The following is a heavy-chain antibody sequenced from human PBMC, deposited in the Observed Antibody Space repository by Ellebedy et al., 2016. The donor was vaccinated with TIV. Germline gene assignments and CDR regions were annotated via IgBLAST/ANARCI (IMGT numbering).Heavy chain of an antibody. CDR1: GFTFSSYA. D-gene: IGHD1-26*01. V-gene: IGHV3-23*01. Sequence: GGSLRLSCAASGFTFSSYAMSWVRQAPGKGLEWVSVISGSGDSGDTTYYADSVKGRFTISRDNSKNTLYLQMSSLRAEDTAVYYCVKGLKWELLGDFDYWGQGTLVTVSS. J-gene: IGHJ4*02. CDR2: ISGSGDSGDTT. CDR3: VKGLKWELLGDFDY.